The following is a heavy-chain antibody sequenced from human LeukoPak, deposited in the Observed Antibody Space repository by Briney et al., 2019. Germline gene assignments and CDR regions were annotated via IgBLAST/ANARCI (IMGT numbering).Heavy chain of an antibody. CDR3: ARGAYGGNFFGY. D-gene: IGHD4-23*01. Sequence: PGGSLRLSCVASGFAFSSYWMHWVRQAPGKGLVWVSRINGDGSSTSYADSVKGRFTISRDNAKNTLYLQMNSLRAEDTAVYYCARGAYGGNFFGYWGQGTLVTVSS. CDR2: INGDGSST. J-gene: IGHJ4*02. CDR1: GFAFSSYW. V-gene: IGHV3-74*01.